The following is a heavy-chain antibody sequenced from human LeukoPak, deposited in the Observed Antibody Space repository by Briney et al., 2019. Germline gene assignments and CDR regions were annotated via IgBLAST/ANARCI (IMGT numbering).Heavy chain of an antibody. CDR3: AREALPIAAAGTGAFDI. D-gene: IGHD6-13*01. J-gene: IGHJ3*02. V-gene: IGHV4-61*01. CDR2: IYYSGST. Sequence: TSETLSLTCTVSGGSVSSGSYYWSWIRQPPGKGLEWIGYIYYSGSTNYNPSLKSRVTISVDTSKNQFSLKLSSVTAADTAVYYCAREALPIAAAGTGAFDIWGQGTMVTVSS. CDR1: GGSVSSGSYY.